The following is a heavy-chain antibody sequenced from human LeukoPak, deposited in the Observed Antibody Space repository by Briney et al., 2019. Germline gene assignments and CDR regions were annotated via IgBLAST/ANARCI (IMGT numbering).Heavy chain of an antibody. CDR1: GYTFTGYY. CDR2: INPNSGGT. V-gene: IGHV1-2*06. Sequence: ASVKVSCKASGYTFTGYYMHWVRQAPGQGLEWMGRINPNSGGTNYAQKFQGRVTMTRDTSISTAYLELSRLGSDDTAEYYCARKIYSRSYYCYAVAWGERNTFTVSS. D-gene: IGHD6-13*01. CDR3: ARKIYSRSYYCYAVA. J-gene: IGHJ6*01.